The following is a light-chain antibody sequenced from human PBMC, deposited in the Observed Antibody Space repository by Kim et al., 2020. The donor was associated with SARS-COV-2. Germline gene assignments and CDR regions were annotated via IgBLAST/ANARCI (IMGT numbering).Light chain of an antibody. J-gene: IGLJ3*02. CDR3: AAWDDSLNGGV. CDR2: NYN. Sequence: ELTQPSSASGTPGQRVTISCSGSSSNIGSNTVNWYQQLPGTAPRLLMYNYNQRPSGVPDRFSGSKSGTSASLAISGLQSEDEADYYCAAWDDSLNGGVFGGGTQLTVL. CDR1: SSNIGSNT. V-gene: IGLV1-44*01.